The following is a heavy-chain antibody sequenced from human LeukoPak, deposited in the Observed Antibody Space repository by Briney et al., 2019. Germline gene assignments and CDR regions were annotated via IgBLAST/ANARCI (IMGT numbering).Heavy chain of an antibody. V-gene: IGHV4-61*08. CDR3: ARGGYDSSAYYLF. CDR1: GGSISSGGYY. Sequence: SETLSLTCTVSGGSISSGGYYWSWIRQPPGKGLEWIGYIHHSGSTNYNPSLKSRVTISVDTSKNQFSLKLSSVTAADTAVYYCARGGYDSSAYYLFWGQGTLVTVSS. CDR2: IHHSGST. J-gene: IGHJ4*02. D-gene: IGHD3-22*01.